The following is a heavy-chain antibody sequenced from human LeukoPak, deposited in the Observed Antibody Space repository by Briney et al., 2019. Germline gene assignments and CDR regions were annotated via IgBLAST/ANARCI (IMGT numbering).Heavy chain of an antibody. J-gene: IGHJ6*03. Sequence: SVTVSCKASGGTFSSYAISWVRQAPGQGLEWMGGIIPIFGTANYAQKFQGRVTITTDESTSTAYMELSSLRSEDTAVYYCARSDQGDYGGNPRFGYYYMDVWGKGTTVTVSS. CDR3: ARSDQGDYGGNPRFGYYYMDV. V-gene: IGHV1-69*05. CDR2: IIPIFGTA. D-gene: IGHD4-23*01. CDR1: GGTFSSYA.